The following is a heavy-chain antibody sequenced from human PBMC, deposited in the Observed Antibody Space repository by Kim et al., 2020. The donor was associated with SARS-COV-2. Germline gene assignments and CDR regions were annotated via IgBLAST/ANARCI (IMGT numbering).Heavy chain of an antibody. CDR1: GFTFSSYS. J-gene: IGHJ6*02. CDR3: ARDPDGYFDWLLYPNHGMDV. Sequence: GGSLRLSCAASGFTFSSYSMNWVRQAPGKGLEWVSSISSSSSYIYYADSVKGRFTISRDNAKNSLYLQMNSLRAEDTAVYYCARDPDGYFDWLLYPNHGMDVWGQGTTVTVSS. D-gene: IGHD3-9*01. V-gene: IGHV3-21*01. CDR2: ISSSSSYI.